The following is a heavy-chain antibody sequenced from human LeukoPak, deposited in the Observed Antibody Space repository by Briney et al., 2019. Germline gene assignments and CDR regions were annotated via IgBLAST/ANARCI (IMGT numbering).Heavy chain of an antibody. J-gene: IGHJ4*02. D-gene: IGHD3-22*01. CDR3: ARAAYYYDSSGYYSQFDY. Sequence: GESQKISCKGSGYSFTSYWIGWVRQMPGKGLEWMGIIYPGDSDTRYSPSFQGQVTISADKSISTAYLQGSSLKASDTAMYYCARAAYYYDSSGYYSQFDYWGQGTLVTVSS. V-gene: IGHV5-51*01. CDR2: IYPGDSDT. CDR1: GYSFTSYW.